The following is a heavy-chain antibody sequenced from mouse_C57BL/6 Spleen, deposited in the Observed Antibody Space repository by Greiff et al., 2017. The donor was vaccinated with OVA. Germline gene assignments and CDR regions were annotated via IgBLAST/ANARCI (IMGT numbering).Heavy chain of an antibody. CDR1: GYTFTSYW. J-gene: IGHJ3*01. CDR2: IDPSDSYT. V-gene: IGHV1-50*01. CDR3: ARDYYGSSSFAY. Sequence: QVQLQQSGAELMKPGASVKLSCKATGYTFTSYWMQWVKQRPGQGLEWIGEIDPSDSYTNYNQKFKGKATLTVDTSSSTAYMQLSSLTSEDSAVYYCARDYYGSSSFAYWGQGTLVTVSA. D-gene: IGHD1-1*01.